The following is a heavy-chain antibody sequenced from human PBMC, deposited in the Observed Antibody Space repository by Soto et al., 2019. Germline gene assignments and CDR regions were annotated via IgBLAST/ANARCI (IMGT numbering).Heavy chain of an antibody. D-gene: IGHD2-2*01. Sequence: SETLSLTCTVSGGSISSGGYYWSWIRQHPGKGLEWIGYIYYSGSTYYNPSLKSRVTISVDTSKNQFSLELSSVTAADTAVYYCARDGWGPPYCSSTGCYRWFDPWGQGTLVTVSS. V-gene: IGHV4-31*03. CDR2: IYYSGST. CDR3: ARDGWGPPYCSSTGCYRWFDP. J-gene: IGHJ5*02. CDR1: GGSISSGGYY.